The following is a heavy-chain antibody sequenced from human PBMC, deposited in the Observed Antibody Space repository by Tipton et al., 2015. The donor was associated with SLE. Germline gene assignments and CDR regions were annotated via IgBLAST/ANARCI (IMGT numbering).Heavy chain of an antibody. J-gene: IGHJ4*02. CDR2: IYYSGST. Sequence: LRLSCTVSGGSISSHYWSWIRQPPGKGLEWIGYIYYSGSTNYNPSLKSRVTISVDTSKNQFSLKLSSVTAADTAVYYCARGRDGYKNYWGQGTLVTVSS. CDR1: GGSISSHY. D-gene: IGHD5-24*01. CDR3: ARGRDGYKNY. V-gene: IGHV4-59*11.